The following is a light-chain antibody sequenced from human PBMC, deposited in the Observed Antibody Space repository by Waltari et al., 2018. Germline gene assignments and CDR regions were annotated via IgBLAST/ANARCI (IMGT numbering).Light chain of an antibody. CDR1: SGHSSNV. J-gene: IGLJ3*02. V-gene: IGLV4-69*01. Sequence: QLVLTQSPSASASLGASVKLTCTLSSGHSSNVIAWLQQQPAKRPRYLMKVNSDGSHSKGDEIPVRFAGSSSGAERYLTSASLQSEDESDYYCQTGGHGTWVFGGGTKLTVL. CDR3: QTGGHGTWV. CDR2: VNSDGSH.